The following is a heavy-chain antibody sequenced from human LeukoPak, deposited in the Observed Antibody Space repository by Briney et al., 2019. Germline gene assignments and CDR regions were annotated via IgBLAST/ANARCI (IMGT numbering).Heavy chain of an antibody. CDR2: INPDHGGT. D-gene: IGHD3-9*01. CDR1: GYTFTDYY. J-gene: IGHJ4*02. V-gene: IGHV1-2*02. Sequence: ASVKVSCKAYGYTFTDYYMHWVRQAPGQGLEWVGWINPDHGGTKYVQKFQGRVTMTLDTSISTAYMELSRLRSDDTAVYYCGRVERYFGSPDYWGQGTLVTVSS. CDR3: GRVERYFGSPDY.